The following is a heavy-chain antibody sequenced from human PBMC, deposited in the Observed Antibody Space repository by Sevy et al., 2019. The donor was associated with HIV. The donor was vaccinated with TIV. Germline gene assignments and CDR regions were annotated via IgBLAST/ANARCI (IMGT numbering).Heavy chain of an antibody. J-gene: IGHJ6*02. V-gene: IGHV1-2*02. CDR2: INPKNDVT. D-gene: IGHD5-18*01. CDR1: GYSFTDYY. Sequence: ASVKVSCKASGYSFTDYYMHWVRQAPGQGLEWMAWINPKNDVTNYAQKFQGRVTMTRDTSTSTAYMELTRLRSDDTAVYYCARALRVTTVYYYYGMDVWGQGTTVTVSS. CDR3: ARALRVTTVYYYYGMDV.